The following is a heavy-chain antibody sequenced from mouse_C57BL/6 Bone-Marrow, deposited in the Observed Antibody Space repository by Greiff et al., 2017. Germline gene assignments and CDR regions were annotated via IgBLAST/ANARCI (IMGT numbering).Heavy chain of an antibody. V-gene: IGHV3-8*01. CDR3: ARWDCGPLYAMDY. Sequence: EVQLQQSGPGLAKPSQTLSLTCSVTGYSIPSDYWNWLRKFPGNKLEYMGYIRYSGSTYYIPSLKSRISITRDTSTNQYYLQLNSVTTEYTATYDCARWDCGPLYAMDYWGQGTSVTVSA. CDR2: IRYSGST. D-gene: IGHD1-1*02. CDR1: GYSIPSDY. J-gene: IGHJ4*01.